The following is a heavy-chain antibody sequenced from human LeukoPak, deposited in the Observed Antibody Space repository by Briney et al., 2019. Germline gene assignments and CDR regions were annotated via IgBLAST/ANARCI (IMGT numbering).Heavy chain of an antibody. CDR2: IYYSGST. D-gene: IGHD4-17*01. V-gene: IGHV4-30-4*08. CDR1: GGSISSGGYY. J-gene: IGHJ5*02. CDR3: ARRSTVTTNWFDP. Sequence: SQTLSLTCTVSGGSISSGGYYWSWIRQRPGKGLEWIGYIYYSGSTYYNPSLKSRVTISVDTSKNHFSLKLNSVTAADTAVYYCARRSTVTTNWFDPWGQGTLVTVSS.